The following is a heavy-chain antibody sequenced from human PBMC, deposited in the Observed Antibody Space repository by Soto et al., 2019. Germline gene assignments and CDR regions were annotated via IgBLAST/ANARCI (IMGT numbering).Heavy chain of an antibody. CDR2: IYYSGST. V-gene: IGHV4-59*01. CDR3: AETAYIVVVTAINLPTISYYFAY. CDR1: GGSISSYY. D-gene: IGHD2-21*02. J-gene: IGHJ4*02. Sequence: PSETLSLTCTVSGGSISSYYWSWIRQPPGKGLEWIGYIYYSGSTNYNPSLKSRVTISVGTSKNQFSLKLSSVTAADTAVYYCAETAYIVVVTAINLPTISYYFAYWGQGTLVTVSS.